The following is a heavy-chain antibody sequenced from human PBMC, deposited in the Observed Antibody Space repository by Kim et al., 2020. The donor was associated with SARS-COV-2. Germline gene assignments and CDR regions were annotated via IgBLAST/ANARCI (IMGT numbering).Heavy chain of an antibody. J-gene: IGHJ6*02. V-gene: IGHV1-3*01. CDR2: INAGNGNT. D-gene: IGHD3-3*01. CDR1: GYTFTSYA. Sequence: ASVKVSCKASGYTFTSYAMHWVRQAPGQRLEWMGWINAGNGNTKYSQKFQGRVTITRDTSASTAYMELSSLRSEDTAVYYCARDRQDQRITIFGVVTFFDYYGMDVWGQGTTVTVSS. CDR3: ARDRQDQRITIFGVVTFFDYYGMDV.